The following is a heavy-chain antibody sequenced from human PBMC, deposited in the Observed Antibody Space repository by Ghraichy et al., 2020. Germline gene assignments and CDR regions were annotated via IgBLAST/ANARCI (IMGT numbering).Heavy chain of an antibody. CDR2: ISYDGSNK. J-gene: IGHJ2*01. D-gene: IGHD4-17*01. CDR1: GFTFSSYG. CDR3: AKDTADYGDYEWYFDL. Sequence: GGSLRLSCAASGFTFSSYGMHWVRQAPGKGLEWVAVISYDGSNKYYADSVKGRFTISRDNSKNTLYLQMNSLRAEDTAVYYCAKDTADYGDYEWYFDLWGRGTLVTVSS. V-gene: IGHV3-30*18.